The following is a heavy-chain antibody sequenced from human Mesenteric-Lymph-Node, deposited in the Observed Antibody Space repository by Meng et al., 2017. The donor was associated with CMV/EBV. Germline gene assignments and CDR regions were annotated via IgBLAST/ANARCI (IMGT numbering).Heavy chain of an antibody. CDR2: IFTSGTT. J-gene: IGHJ5*02. CDR3: AREQKTMVTDAGLGYFQVDP. V-gene: IGHV4-39*07. Sequence: SETLSLTCAVSGGSLYDVDYYWGWFRQSPGEGLEWIGSIFTSGTTSHNSSLTSRVALSIDTSTNQFSLRLTSVTAADTAVYYCAREQKTMVTDAGLGYFQVDPWGQGALVTVSS. D-gene: IGHD2/OR15-2a*01. CDR1: GGSLYDVDYY.